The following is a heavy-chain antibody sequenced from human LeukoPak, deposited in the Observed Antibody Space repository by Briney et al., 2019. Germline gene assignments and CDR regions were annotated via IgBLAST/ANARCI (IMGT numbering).Heavy chain of an antibody. CDR1: GGSISSSY. D-gene: IGHD5-12*01. CDR3: ARWVRTFFYFDY. V-gene: IGHV4-59*12. Sequence: SETLSLTCTVSGGSISSSYWSWFRQPPGKGLEWIAYTYYSGRANYNPSLRSRVTISVDTSKNQFSLKLSSVTAADTAVYYCARWVRTFFYFDYWGQGTLVTVSS. J-gene: IGHJ4*02. CDR2: TYYSGRA.